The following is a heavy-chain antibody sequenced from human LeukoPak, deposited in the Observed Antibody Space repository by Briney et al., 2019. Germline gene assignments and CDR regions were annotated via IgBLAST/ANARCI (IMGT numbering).Heavy chain of an antibody. CDR1: GFTFSDYY. J-gene: IGHJ4*02. D-gene: IGHD4/OR15-4a*01. CDR3: ARRAGAYSHPYDY. CDR2: ISSSGSTI. V-gene: IGHV3-11*01. Sequence: GGSLRLSCVASGFTFSDYYMSWIRQAPGKGLEWVSYISSSGSTIYYADSVKGRFTISRDNAKNSLYLQMNSLRAEDTAVYYCARRAGAYSHPYDYWGQGTLVTVSS.